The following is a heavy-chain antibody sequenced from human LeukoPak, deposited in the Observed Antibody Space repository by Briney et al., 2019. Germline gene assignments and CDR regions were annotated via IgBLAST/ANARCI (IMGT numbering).Heavy chain of an antibody. D-gene: IGHD5-12*01. CDR2: ISWNSGSI. V-gene: IGHV3-9*01. J-gene: IGHJ4*02. CDR1: GFTFDDYA. Sequence: GGSLRLSCAASGFTFDDYAMHWVRQAPGKGLEWVSGISWNSGSIGYADSVKGRFTISRDNAKNSLYLQMNSLRAEDTALYYCAKVIERRGGYARFDYWGQGTLVTVSS. CDR3: AKVIERRGGYARFDY.